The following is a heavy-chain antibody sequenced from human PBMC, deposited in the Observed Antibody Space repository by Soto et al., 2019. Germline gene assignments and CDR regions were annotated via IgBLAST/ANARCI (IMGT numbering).Heavy chain of an antibody. J-gene: IGHJ4*01. D-gene: IGHD2-2*01. CDR1: GFTFNSYA. V-gene: IGHV3-23*01. CDR3: VRKYPGTRPFDY. Sequence: LRLSCAASGFTFNSYAMNWARQAPGKGLAWVSAIGTDGNTYYANSVKGRFTISRDNSRTTLYLQMNSLRVEDTALYYCVRKYPGTRPFDYWGQGTLVTVSS. CDR2: IGTDGNT.